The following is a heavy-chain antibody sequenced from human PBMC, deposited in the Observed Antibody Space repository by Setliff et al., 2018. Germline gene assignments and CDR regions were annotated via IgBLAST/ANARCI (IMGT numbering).Heavy chain of an antibody. CDR1: GFSFTDFW. J-gene: IGHJ5*02. CDR3: ARQKSTGSGNNWFDP. CDR2: IYAGDSDT. D-gene: IGHD3-10*01. Sequence: PGESLKISCKGSGFSFTDFWIGWVRQMPGKGLEWMGLIYAGDSDTRYNPSFQGRVTMLADKSINTAYLQWSSLKASDTAIYYCARQKSTGSGNNWFDPWGQGTLVTVSS. V-gene: IGHV5-51*01.